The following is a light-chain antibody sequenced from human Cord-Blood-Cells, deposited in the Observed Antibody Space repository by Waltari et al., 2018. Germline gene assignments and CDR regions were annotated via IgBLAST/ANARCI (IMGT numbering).Light chain of an antibody. CDR3: QAWDSSTVV. Sequence: SYELTQPPSVSVSPGQTASITCSGDNLGDKYACWYQQKPGQSPVLGIYQDSKRPSGIPERVSGSNSGNTATLTISGTQAMDEADYYCQAWDSSTVVFGGGTKLTVL. J-gene: IGLJ2*01. V-gene: IGLV3-1*01. CDR1: NLGDKY. CDR2: QDS.